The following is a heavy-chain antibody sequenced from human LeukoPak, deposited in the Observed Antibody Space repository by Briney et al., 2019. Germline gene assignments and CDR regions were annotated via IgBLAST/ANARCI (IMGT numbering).Heavy chain of an antibody. J-gene: IGHJ4*02. CDR1: GGSFSGYY. Sequence: SETLSLTCAVYGGSFSGYYWSWIRQPPGKGLEWIGEINHSGSTNYNPSLKSRVTMSVDTSKNQFSLKLSSVTAADTAVYYCARGSGSYYSRYFDYWGQGTLVTVSS. V-gene: IGHV4-34*01. D-gene: IGHD1-26*01. CDR3: ARGSGSYYSRYFDY. CDR2: INHSGST.